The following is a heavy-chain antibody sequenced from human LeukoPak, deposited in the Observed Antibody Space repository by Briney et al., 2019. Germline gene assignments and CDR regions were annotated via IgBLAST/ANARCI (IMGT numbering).Heavy chain of an antibody. Sequence: QSGGSLRLSCAASGFTFSIYAMSWVRQAPGKGLQWASSITSRGESTYYADSVKGRLTISRDNSKNTLYLQMNSLRAEDTAVYYCAKTDLGYCSGGSCLTYFDYWGQGTLVTVSS. CDR3: AKTDLGYCSGGSCLTYFDY. J-gene: IGHJ4*02. CDR2: ITSRGEST. V-gene: IGHV3-23*01. D-gene: IGHD2-15*01. CDR1: GFTFSIYA.